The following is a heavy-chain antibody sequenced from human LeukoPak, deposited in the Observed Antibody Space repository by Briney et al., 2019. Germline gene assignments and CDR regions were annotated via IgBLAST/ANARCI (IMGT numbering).Heavy chain of an antibody. J-gene: IGHJ4*02. CDR2: IYSGGST. CDR3: ARDQTVYFDY. D-gene: IGHD2-2*01. CDR1: GFTVSSNY. V-gene: IGHV3-66*02. Sequence: GGSLRLSCAASGFTVSSNYMSWVRQAPGKGLEWVSVIYSGGSTYYADSVKGRFTVSRDNSKNTLYLQMNSLRAEDTAVYYCARDQTVYFDYWGQGTLVTVSS.